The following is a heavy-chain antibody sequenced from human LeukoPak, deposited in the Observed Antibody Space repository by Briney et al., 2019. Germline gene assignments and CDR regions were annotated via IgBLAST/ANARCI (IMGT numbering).Heavy chain of an antibody. D-gene: IGHD3-3*01. V-gene: IGHV7-4-1*02. CDR2: INTNTGNP. CDR3: ARVNTGFGVVSTYYYYYMDV. Sequence: ASVKVSCKASGYTFTSYAMNWVRQAPGQGLEWMGWINTNTGNPTYAQGFTGRFVFSLDTSVSTACLQISSLKAEDTAVYYCARVNTGFGVVSTYYYYYMDVWGKGTTVTVSS. J-gene: IGHJ6*03. CDR1: GYTFTSYA.